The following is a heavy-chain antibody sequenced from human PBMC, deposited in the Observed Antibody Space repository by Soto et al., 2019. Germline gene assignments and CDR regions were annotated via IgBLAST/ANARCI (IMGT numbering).Heavy chain of an antibody. Sequence: SLRLSCVASGFTFSSYGMHWVRQAPGKGLEWVAFISYDGNNKYYADSVKGRFTISRDHSKNTLFLQMNSLRAEDTAVYYCARGPAYYNILTGYYRSDYFDYWGQGALVTVSS. J-gene: IGHJ4*02. CDR1: GFTFSSYG. CDR3: ARGPAYYNILTGYYRSDYFDY. V-gene: IGHV3-30-3*01. D-gene: IGHD3-9*01. CDR2: ISYDGNNK.